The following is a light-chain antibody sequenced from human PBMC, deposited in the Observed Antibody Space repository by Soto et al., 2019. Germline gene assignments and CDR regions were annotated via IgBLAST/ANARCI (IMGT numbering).Light chain of an antibody. J-gene: IGKJ4*01. CDR3: QQYGRSYRVT. V-gene: IGKV3-20*01. Sequence: EIVLTQSPGTLSLSPGERATLSCRASQSVSSSYLAWYQQKPGQAPRLLIYGASGRATGIPGRFSGSGSGPDFTLIISSLEPEDFAVYYCQQYGRSYRVTFGGGTKVELK. CDR2: GAS. CDR1: QSVSSSY.